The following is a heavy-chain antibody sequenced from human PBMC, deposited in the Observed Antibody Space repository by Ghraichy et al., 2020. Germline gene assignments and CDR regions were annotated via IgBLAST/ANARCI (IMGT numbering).Heavy chain of an antibody. CDR1: GGTFSSYA. Sequence: SVKVSCKASGGTFSSYAISWVRQAPGQGLEWMGGIIPIFGTANYAQKFQGRVTITADESTSTAYMELSSLRSEDTAVYYCARVAHVRGYSYGDYYYYGMDVWGQGTTVTVSS. D-gene: IGHD5-18*01. CDR2: IIPIFGTA. CDR3: ARVAHVRGYSYGDYYYYGMDV. J-gene: IGHJ6*02. V-gene: IGHV1-69*13.